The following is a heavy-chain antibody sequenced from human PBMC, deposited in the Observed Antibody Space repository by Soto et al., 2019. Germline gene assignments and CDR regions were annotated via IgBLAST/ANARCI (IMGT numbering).Heavy chain of an antibody. CDR2: ISSSSSYI. D-gene: IGHD2-21*02. CDR3: ARGGEGGNSVSDRPQPLFDY. CDR1: GFTFSSYS. Sequence: PGGSLRLSCAASGFTFSSYSMNWVRQAPGKGLGWVSSISSSSSYIYYADSVKGRFTISRDNAKNSLYLQMNSLRAEDTAVYYCARGGEGGNSVSDRPQPLFDYWGQGTLVTVSS. J-gene: IGHJ4*02. V-gene: IGHV3-21*01.